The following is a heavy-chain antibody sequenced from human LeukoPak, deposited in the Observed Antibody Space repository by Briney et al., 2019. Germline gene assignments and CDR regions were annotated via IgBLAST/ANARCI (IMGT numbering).Heavy chain of an antibody. D-gene: IGHD3-22*01. J-gene: IGHJ3*02. CDR1: GFNFDDYA. CDR3: TKEVQRWHSYFYRPSSALDN. Sequence: GGSLRLSCALSGFNFDDYAIHWVRQGPGKGLEWVAGISANGGFISYGESVKGRFTISRDNPRNSVFLQMNFLRAEDMAMYFCTKEVQRWHSYFYRPSSALDNWGQGTMVSVSS. CDR2: ISANGGFI. V-gene: IGHV3-9*03.